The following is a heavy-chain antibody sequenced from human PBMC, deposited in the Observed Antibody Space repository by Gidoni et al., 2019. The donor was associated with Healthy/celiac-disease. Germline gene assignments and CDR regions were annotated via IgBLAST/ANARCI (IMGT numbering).Heavy chain of an antibody. D-gene: IGHD4-17*01. J-gene: IGHJ6*02. CDR1: GGSISSSSYY. CDR2: IYYSGST. CDR3: ARVTVSDYYYYYYGMDV. Sequence: QLQLQESGPGLVKPSETLSLTCTVSGGSISSSSYYWGWIRQPPGKGLELIGSIYYSGSTYYNPSLKSRVTLSVDTSKNQFSLKLSSVTAADTAVYSCARVTVSDYYYYYYGMDVWGQGTTVTVSS. V-gene: IGHV4-39*01.